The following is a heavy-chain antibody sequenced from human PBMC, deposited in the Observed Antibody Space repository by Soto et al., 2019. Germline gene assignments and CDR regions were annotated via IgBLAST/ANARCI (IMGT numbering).Heavy chain of an antibody. CDR3: AKAVRGPATENDY. Sequence: GGSLRLSCAASGFTFSSYAMHWVRQAPGKGLEWVAVISYDGSNKYYADSVKGRFTISRDNFKNTLYLQMNSLRAEDTAVYYCAKAVRGPATENDYWGQGTLVTVSS. CDR2: ISYDGSNK. V-gene: IGHV3-30-3*01. D-gene: IGHD3-10*01. J-gene: IGHJ4*02. CDR1: GFTFSSYA.